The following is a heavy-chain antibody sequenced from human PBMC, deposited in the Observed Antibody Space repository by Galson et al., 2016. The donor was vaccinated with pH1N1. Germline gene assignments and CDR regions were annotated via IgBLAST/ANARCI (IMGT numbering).Heavy chain of an antibody. CDR1: GASLVGYP. D-gene: IGHD2-15*01. V-gene: IGHV4-34*01. CDR2: ISHSGST. Sequence: ETLSLTCAVHGASLVGYPWGWVRQSPGKGLEWIGEISHSGSTNDNPSLKSRVTISIDTSKNQFSLRLTSVTAADTAIYYCARIGYFRIDYWGQGTLLTVSS. J-gene: IGHJ4*02. CDR3: ARIGYFRIDY.